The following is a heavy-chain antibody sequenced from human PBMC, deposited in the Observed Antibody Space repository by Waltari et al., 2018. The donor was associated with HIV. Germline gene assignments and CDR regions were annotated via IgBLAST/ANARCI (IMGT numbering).Heavy chain of an antibody. D-gene: IGHD1-26*01. CDR2: ISWNSGSI. CDR1: GFTFDDYA. Sequence: EVQLVESGGGLVQPGRSLRLSCAASGFTFDDYAMPWVRQAPGKGLEWVSGISWNSGSIGYADSVKGRFTISRDNAKNSLYLQMNSLRAEDTALYYCAKDILVGATTLLDAFDIWGQGTMVTVSS. CDR3: AKDILVGATTLLDAFDI. J-gene: IGHJ3*02. V-gene: IGHV3-9*01.